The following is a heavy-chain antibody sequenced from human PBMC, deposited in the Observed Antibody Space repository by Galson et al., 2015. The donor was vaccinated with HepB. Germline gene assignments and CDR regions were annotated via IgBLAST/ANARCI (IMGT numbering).Heavy chain of an antibody. V-gene: IGHV4-34*01. CDR1: GGSFSGYY. J-gene: IGHJ4*02. CDR2: INHSGST. D-gene: IGHD3-10*01. Sequence: ETLSLTCAVYGGSFSGYYWSWIRQPPGKGLEWIGEINHSGSTNYNPSLKSRVTISVDTSKNQFSLKLSSVTAADTAVYYCARGPLNYYGSGSYRLGFDYWGQGTLVTVSS. CDR3: ARGPLNYYGSGSYRLGFDY.